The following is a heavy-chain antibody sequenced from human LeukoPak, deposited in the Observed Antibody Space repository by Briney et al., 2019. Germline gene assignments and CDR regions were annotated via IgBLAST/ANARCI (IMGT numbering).Heavy chain of an antibody. CDR2: IYPGDSDT. J-gene: IGHJ3*02. D-gene: IGHD3-22*01. CDR3: ARHAGDSSGYYYDAFDI. V-gene: IGHV5-51*01. CDR1: GYNYPNYW. Sequence: GESLEISCKASGYNYPNYWIGWVRQMPGKGLEWMGTIYPGDSDTRYSPSFQGHVTISADKSTSTAYLQWSSLKASDTAMYYCARHAGDSSGYYYDAFDIWGQGTMVTVSS.